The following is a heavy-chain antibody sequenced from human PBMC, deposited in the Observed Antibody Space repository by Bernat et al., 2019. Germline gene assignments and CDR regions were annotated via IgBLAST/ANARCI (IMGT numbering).Heavy chain of an antibody. V-gene: IGHV2-70*04. CDR3: ARTDSSGWYSGAFDI. J-gene: IGHJ3*02. CDR2: IDWDDDK. CDR1: GFSLSTSGMR. D-gene: IGHD6-19*01. Sequence: QVTLKESGPALVKPTQTLTLICTFSGFSLSTSGMRVSWIRQPPGKALEWLARIDWDDDKFYSTSLKTRLTISKDTSKNQVVLTMTNMDPVDTATYYCARTDSSGWYSGAFDIWGQGTMVTVSS.